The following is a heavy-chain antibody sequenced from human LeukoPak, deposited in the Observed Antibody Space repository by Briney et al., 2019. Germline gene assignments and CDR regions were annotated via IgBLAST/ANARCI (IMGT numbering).Heavy chain of an antibody. CDR1: GGTFSSYA. D-gene: IGHD2-2*01. J-gene: IGHJ5*02. CDR2: IIPIFGTA. V-gene: IGHV1-69*05. CDR3: ASSLICSSTSCYGSLGWFDP. Sequence: ASVKVSCKASGGTFSSYAISWVRQAPGQGLEWMGGIIPIFGTANYAQKFQGRVTITTDESTSTAYMELSSLRSEDTAVYYCASSLICSSTSCYGSLGWFDPWGQGTLVTVSS.